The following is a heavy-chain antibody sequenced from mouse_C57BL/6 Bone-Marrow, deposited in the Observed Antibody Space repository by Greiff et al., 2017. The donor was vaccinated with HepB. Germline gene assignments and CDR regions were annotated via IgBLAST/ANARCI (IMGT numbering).Heavy chain of an antibody. CDR3: TTYGYVWYFDV. V-gene: IGHV14-4*01. CDR2: IDPENGDT. CDR1: GFNIKDDY. Sequence: EVQLQQSGAELVRPGASVKLSCTASGFNIKDDYMHWVKQRPEQGLEWIGWIDPENGDTEYASKFQGKATITADTSSNTAYLQLSSLTSEDTAVYYCTTYGYVWYFDVWGTGTTVTVSS. J-gene: IGHJ1*03. D-gene: IGHD2-2*01.